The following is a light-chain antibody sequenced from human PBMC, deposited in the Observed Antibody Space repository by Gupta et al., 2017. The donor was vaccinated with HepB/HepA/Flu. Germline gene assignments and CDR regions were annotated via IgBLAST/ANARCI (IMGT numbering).Light chain of an antibody. CDR2: AAS. J-gene: IGKJ3*01. Sequence: DIQMTQSPSSLSASVGDRVTIACRASQSISSYLNWYQQKPGKAPKLLIYAASSLQSGVPSRFSGSGSGTDFTLTISRLQPEDFATYYCQQSDRSPRTFGHGTKVDIK. CDR3: QQSDRSPRT. V-gene: IGKV1-39*01. CDR1: QSISSY.